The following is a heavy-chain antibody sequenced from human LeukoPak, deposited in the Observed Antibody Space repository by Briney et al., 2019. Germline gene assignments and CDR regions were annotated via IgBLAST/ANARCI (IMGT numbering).Heavy chain of an antibody. CDR1: GDSFSGYY. D-gene: IGHD2-2*01. Sequence: SETLSLTCAVYGDSFSGYYWSWIRQPAGKGLEWIGRIYTSGSTNYNPSLKSRVTISVDTSKNQFSLKLSSVTAADTAVYYCVAVPAAQNWFDPWGQGTLVTVSS. J-gene: IGHJ5*02. V-gene: IGHV4-59*10. CDR2: IYTSGST. CDR3: VAVPAAQNWFDP.